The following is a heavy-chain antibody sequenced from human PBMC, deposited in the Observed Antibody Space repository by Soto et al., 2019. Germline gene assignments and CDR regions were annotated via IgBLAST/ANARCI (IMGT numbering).Heavy chain of an antibody. CDR1: GGSISSSYW. CDR2: IYHSGNT. J-gene: IGHJ3*02. D-gene: IGHD3-22*01. Sequence: QVQLQESGPGLVKPSGTLSLTCAVSGGSISSSYWWSWVRQPPGKGLEWIGEIYHSGNTNYNPSLKSRVTISVAKSKNQFSLKLSSVTAADTAVYYCARRRITMIVVVFDAFDIWGQGTMVTVSS. CDR3: ARRRITMIVVVFDAFDI. V-gene: IGHV4-4*02.